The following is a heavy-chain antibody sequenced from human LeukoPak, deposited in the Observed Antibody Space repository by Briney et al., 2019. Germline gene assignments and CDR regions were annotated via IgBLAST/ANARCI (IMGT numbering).Heavy chain of an antibody. Sequence: SETLSLTCTVSGGSISSYYWSWIRQPPGKGLEWIGYIYYSGSTNYNPSLKSRVTISVDTSKNQFSLKLSSVTAADTAVYYCASGWAYCGGDCYNMEGYNYPDWGQATLVTVSS. V-gene: IGHV4-59*01. CDR2: IYYSGST. CDR3: ASGWAYCGGDCYNMEGYNYPD. CDR1: GGSISSYY. J-gene: IGHJ4*02. D-gene: IGHD2-21*02.